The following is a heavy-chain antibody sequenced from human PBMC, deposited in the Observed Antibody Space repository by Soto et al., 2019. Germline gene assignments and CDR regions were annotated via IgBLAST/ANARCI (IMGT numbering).Heavy chain of an antibody. CDR1: GYDFTTYG. CDR3: ASGRDGDY. Sequence: QVHLVQSGAEVKKPGASVKVSCKGSGYDFTTYGITWVRQAPGQGLEWMAWISAHNGNTDYAQKLQGRVTETRDTSTSTAYMELRSLRSGDTAVYYCASGRDGDYWGQGALVTVSS. CDR2: ISAHNGNT. V-gene: IGHV1-18*01. J-gene: IGHJ4*02. D-gene: IGHD2-15*01.